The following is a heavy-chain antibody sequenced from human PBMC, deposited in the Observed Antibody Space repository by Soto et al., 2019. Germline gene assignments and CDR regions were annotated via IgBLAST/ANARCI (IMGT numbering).Heavy chain of an antibody. CDR3: ARARAVATRGWFDS. CDR2: IYYSGTS. J-gene: IGHJ5*01. D-gene: IGHD2-15*01. Sequence: SETLSLTCTVSSGSMYSGGYYWSWLRQHPGKGLEWIGFIYYSGTSYYNPSLQSRVTIFVDPSKNQFSLRLTSVTAADTAVYYCARARAVATRGWFDSWGQGALVTVSS. CDR1: SGSMYSGGYY. V-gene: IGHV4-31*03.